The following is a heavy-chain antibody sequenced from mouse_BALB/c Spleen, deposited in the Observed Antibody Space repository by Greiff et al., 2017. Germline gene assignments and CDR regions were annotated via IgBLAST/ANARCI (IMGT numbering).Heavy chain of an antibody. CDR3: TGEDYDGSSYWFAY. J-gene: IGHJ3*01. CDR2: INPSNGGT. V-gene: IGHV1S81*02. D-gene: IGHD1-1*01. Sequence: QVPLQQSGAELVKPGASVKLSCKASGYTFTSYYMYWVKQRPGQGLEWIGEINPSNGGTNFNEKFKSKATLTVDKSSSTAYMQLSSLTSEAAAVYYCTGEDYDGSSYWFAYWGQGTLVTVSA. CDR1: GYTFTSYY.